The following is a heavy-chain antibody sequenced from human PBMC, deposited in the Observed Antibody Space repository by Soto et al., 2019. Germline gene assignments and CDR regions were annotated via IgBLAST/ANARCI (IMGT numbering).Heavy chain of an antibody. CDR2: ISYDGSNK. CDR1: GFTFSSYG. V-gene: IGHV3-30*18. J-gene: IGHJ5*02. CDR3: AKDSDSIVVVPAAPFDP. D-gene: IGHD2-2*01. Sequence: GSLRLSCAASGFTFSSYGMHWVRQAPGKGLEWVAVISYDGSNKYYADSVKGRFTISRDNSKNTLYLQMNSLRAEDTAVYYCAKDSDSIVVVPAAPFDPWGQGTLVTVSS.